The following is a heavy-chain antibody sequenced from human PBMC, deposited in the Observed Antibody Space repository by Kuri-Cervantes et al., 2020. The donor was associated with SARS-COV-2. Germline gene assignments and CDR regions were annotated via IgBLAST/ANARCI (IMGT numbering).Heavy chain of an antibody. J-gene: IGHJ4*02. D-gene: IGHD6-13*01. CDR3: ARGRQQLPWNFDY. CDR2: IRNYGGSP. CDR1: GFIFRNYV. V-gene: IGHV3-64*04. Sequence: GESLKISCSASGFIFRNYVMYWVRQAPGKGLEYVSSIRNYGGSPYYGDSVKGRFTISRDNSKNTLCLQMDSLRVEDTAVYYCARGRQQLPWNFDYWGQGILVTVPQ.